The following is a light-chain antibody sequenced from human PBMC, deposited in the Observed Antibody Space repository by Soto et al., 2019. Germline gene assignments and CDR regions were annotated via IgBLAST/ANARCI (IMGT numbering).Light chain of an antibody. CDR3: QQYNKWPPLT. V-gene: IGKV3-15*01. Sequence: EIEIPQSPATLSISPKRRSTLSSLARQSVSSNLAWYQQKRGQAPRLLIYGASSRATGIPARFSGSGSGTESTLTLRSLQSEDFAVYSCQQYNKWPPLTFGGGTKVDIK. J-gene: IGKJ4*01. CDR2: GAS. CDR1: QSVSSN.